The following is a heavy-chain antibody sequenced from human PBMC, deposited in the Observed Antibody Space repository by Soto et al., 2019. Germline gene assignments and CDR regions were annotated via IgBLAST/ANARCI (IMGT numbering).Heavy chain of an antibody. CDR1: GDSVSSNRAA. V-gene: IGHV6-1*01. J-gene: IGHJ5*02. D-gene: IGHD6-19*01. Sequence: SQTLSLTCAISGDSVSSNRAAWNWIRQSPSRGLEWLGRTYYRSKWYDDYAVSVKSRIIISPDLSKNQFSLQLSSVTPEDTAVYYCARNTGWPPSGWFDPWGQGILVTVSS. CDR2: TYYRSKWYD. CDR3: ARNTGWPPSGWFDP.